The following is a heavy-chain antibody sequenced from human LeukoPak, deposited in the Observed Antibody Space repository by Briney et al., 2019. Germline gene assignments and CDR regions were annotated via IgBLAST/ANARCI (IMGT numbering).Heavy chain of an antibody. Sequence: GGSLRLSCAASGFTFSSYWMHWVRQAPGKGLVWVSRINSDGSSTSYADSVKGRFTISRDNAKNTLYLQMNSLRAEDTAVYYCARDGSLEAFYSSSSHLDYWGQGTLVTVSS. CDR3: ARDGSLEAFYSSSSHLDY. CDR2: INSDGSST. V-gene: IGHV3-74*01. D-gene: IGHD6-6*01. CDR1: GFTFSSYW. J-gene: IGHJ4*02.